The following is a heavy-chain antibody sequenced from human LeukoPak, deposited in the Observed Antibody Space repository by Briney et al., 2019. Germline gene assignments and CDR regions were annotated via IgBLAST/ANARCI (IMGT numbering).Heavy chain of an antibody. CDR3: ARRGYCSSTSCYEYWFDP. CDR1: GGSISSSSYY. J-gene: IGHJ5*02. D-gene: IGHD2-2*01. V-gene: IGHV4-39*01. CDR2: IYYSGST. Sequence: KPSETLSLTCTVSGGSISSSSYYWGWIRQPPGKGLEWIGIIYYSGSTYYNPSLKSRPTISVDTSKNQFSLKLSSVTATDTAVYYCARRGYCSSTSCYEYWFDPWGQGTLVTVSS.